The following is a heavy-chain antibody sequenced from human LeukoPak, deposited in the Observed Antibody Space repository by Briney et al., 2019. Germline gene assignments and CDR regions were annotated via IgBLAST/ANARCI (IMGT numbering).Heavy chain of an antibody. CDR2: INPNSGGT. Sequence: ASVKVSCKASGYTFNGFYLHWVRQAPGQGLEWMGWINPNSGGTNYAQKFQGRVTMTRDTSISTAYMELSRLRSDDTAVYYCARHGYYYDSSGYYYYFDYWGQGTLVTVSS. CDR1: GYTFNGFY. D-gene: IGHD3-22*01. CDR3: ARHGYYYDSSGYYYYFDY. V-gene: IGHV1-2*02. J-gene: IGHJ4*02.